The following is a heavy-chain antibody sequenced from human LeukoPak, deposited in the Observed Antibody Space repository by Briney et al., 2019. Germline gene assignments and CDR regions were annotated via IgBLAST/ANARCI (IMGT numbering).Heavy chain of an antibody. CDR3: ARADGGSDHICYCNYGMDV. Sequence: PETLSLTCTVPGGSTTSYCWSWIRQPPEKGREWIGYIYYSGSTNYNPSLKSRVTMSVGTSKNQFSLKLSSVTAADTAVYYCARADGGSDHICYCNYGMDVWGQGTTVTVSS. J-gene: IGHJ6*02. CDR2: IYYSGST. V-gene: IGHV4-59*01. CDR1: GGSTTSYC. D-gene: IGHD1-26*01.